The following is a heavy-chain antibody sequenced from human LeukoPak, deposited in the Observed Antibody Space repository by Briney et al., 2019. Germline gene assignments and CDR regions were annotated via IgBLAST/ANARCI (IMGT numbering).Heavy chain of an antibody. CDR2: ISAYNGNT. CDR1: GYTFTSYG. Sequence: VKVSCKASGYTFTSYGISWVRQAPGQGLEWMGWISAYNGNTNYAEKLQGRVTMTTDTSTSTAYMEVRSLRSDHTAVYYCAREGLELRDFDYWGQGTLVTVSS. CDR3: AREGLELRDFDY. V-gene: IGHV1-18*01. J-gene: IGHJ4*02. D-gene: IGHD1-7*01.